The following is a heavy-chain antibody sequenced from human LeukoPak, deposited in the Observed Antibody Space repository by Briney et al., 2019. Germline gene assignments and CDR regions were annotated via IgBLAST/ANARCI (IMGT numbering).Heavy chain of an antibody. J-gene: IGHJ4*02. Sequence: GGSLRLSCEASGFTFSSYGMSWVRQAPGKGLEWVSAISGSGGSTYYADSVKGRFTISRDNSKNTLYLQMNSLRAEDTAVYYCSKPQYSYYYDCSGYYCYFDYWGQGTLVTVSS. V-gene: IGHV3-23*01. D-gene: IGHD3-22*01. CDR3: SKPQYSYYYDCSGYYCYFDY. CDR1: GFTFSSYG. CDR2: ISGSGGST.